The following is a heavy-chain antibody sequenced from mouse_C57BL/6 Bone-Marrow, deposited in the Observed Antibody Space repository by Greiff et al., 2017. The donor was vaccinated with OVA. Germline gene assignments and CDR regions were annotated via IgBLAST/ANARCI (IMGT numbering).Heavy chain of an antibody. CDR2: IDPENGDT. CDR3: TGGNYGY. J-gene: IGHJ2*01. V-gene: IGHV14-4*01. CDR1: GFNIKDDY. Sequence: VQLKQSGAELVRPGASVKLSCTASGFNIKDDYMHWVKQRPEQGLEWIGWIDPENGDTEYASKFQGKATITADTSSNTAYLQLSSLTSEDTAVYYCTGGNYGYWGQGTTLTVSS. D-gene: IGHD2-1*01.